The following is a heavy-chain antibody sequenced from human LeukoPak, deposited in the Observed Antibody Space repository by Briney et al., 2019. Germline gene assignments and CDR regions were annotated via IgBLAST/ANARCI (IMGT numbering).Heavy chain of an antibody. D-gene: IGHD2-2*01. CDR1: GGSISSYY. CDR3: ARSVGYCSSASCYVNWFDP. CDR2: IYASGGT. J-gene: IGHJ5*02. V-gene: IGHV4-4*07. Sequence: PSETLSLTCTVSGGSISSYYWSWVRQPAGKGLEWVGRIYASGGTNYNPSRKSRLTISVDKSKHQFSLRLSSVTAADTAVYYCARSVGYCSSASCYVNWFDPWGQGTLVTVSS.